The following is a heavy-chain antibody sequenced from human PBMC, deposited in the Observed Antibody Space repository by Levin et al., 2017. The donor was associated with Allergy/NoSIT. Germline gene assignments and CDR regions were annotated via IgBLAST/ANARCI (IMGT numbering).Heavy chain of an antibody. V-gene: IGHV4-38-2*01. D-gene: IGHD1-26*01. CDR3: ARGSSGSYLPDDY. CDR2: IYHSGST. Sequence: PSETLSLTCAVSGSSISSGYYWGWIRQPPGKGLEWIGSIYHSGSTYYNPSLKSRVTISVDTSKNQFSLKLSSVTAADTAVYYCARGSSGSYLPDDYWGQGTLVTVSS. CDR1: GSSISSGYY. J-gene: IGHJ4*02.